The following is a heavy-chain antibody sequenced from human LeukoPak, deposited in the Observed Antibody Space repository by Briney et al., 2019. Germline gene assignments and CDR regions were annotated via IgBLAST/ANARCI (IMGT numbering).Heavy chain of an antibody. CDR2: IKQDGSEK. Sequence: GGSLRLSCAASGFTFSSYWMSWVRQAPGKGLEWVANIKQDGSEKYYVDSVKGRFTISRDNAKNSLYLQMNSLRAEDTAVYYCARLVDTEANSNIEGFDYWGQGTLVTVSS. CDR3: ARLVDTEANSNIEGFDY. J-gene: IGHJ4*02. CDR1: GFTFSSYW. V-gene: IGHV3-7*01. D-gene: IGHD2/OR15-2a*01.